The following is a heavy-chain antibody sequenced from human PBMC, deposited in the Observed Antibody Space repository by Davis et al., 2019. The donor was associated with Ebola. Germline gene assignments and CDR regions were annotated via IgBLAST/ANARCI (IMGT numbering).Heavy chain of an antibody. J-gene: IGHJ5*02. Sequence: PSETLSLTCTVSGGSISGYYWSWIRRPPGKGLEWIGYIYYSGSTNYNPSLKSRVTISVDTSKNQFSLKLSSVTAADTAVYYCAGGGYYPNWFDPWGQGTLVTVSS. V-gene: IGHV4-59*01. CDR2: IYYSGST. D-gene: IGHD3-22*01. CDR1: GGSISGYY. CDR3: AGGGYYPNWFDP.